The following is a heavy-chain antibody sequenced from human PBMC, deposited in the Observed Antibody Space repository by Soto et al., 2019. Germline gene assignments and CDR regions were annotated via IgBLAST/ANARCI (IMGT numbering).Heavy chain of an antibody. CDR3: ARDPLAVERPY. J-gene: IGHJ4*02. Sequence: GGSLRLSCAASGFTFSNYAMHWVRQAPGKGLEWVAVISYDGSNKYYADSVKGRFTISRDNSKNTLYLQMNSLRAEETAVYYCARDPLAVERPYWGQGTLVTVSS. V-gene: IGHV3-30-3*01. CDR2: ISYDGSNK. D-gene: IGHD6-19*01. CDR1: GFTFSNYA.